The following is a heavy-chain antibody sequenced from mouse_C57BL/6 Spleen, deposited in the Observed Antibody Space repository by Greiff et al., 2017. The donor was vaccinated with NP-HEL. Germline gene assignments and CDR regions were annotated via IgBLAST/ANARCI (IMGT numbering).Heavy chain of an antibody. CDR1: GFTFSDYY. CDR3: ARHLLFTTVAQAWFAY. CDR2: ISNGGGST. V-gene: IGHV5-12*01. D-gene: IGHD1-1*01. Sequence: DVKLVESGGGLVQPGGSLKLSCAASGFTFSDYYMYWVRQTPEKRLEWVAYISNGGGSTYYPDTVKGRFTISRDNAKNTLYLQMSRLKSEDTAMYYCARHLLFTTVAQAWFAYWGQGTLVTVSA. J-gene: IGHJ3*01.